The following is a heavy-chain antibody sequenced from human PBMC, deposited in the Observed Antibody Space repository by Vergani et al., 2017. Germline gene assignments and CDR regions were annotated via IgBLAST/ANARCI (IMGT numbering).Heavy chain of an antibody. CDR3: AASRYSSGWSHFDY. V-gene: IGHV4-34*01. D-gene: IGHD6-19*01. J-gene: IGHJ4*02. Sequence: QVQLQQWGAGLLKPSETLSLTCAVYGGSFSGYYWSWIRQHPGKGLEWIRYIYYSGSTYYNPSLKSRVTISVDTSKNQFSLKLSSVTAADTAVYYCAASRYSSGWSHFDYWGQGTLVTVSS. CDR1: GGSFSGYY. CDR2: IYYSGST.